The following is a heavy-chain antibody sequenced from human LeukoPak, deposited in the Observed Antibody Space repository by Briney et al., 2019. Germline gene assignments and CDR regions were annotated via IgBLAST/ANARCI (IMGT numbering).Heavy chain of an antibody. CDR3: AREVQWELPDY. J-gene: IGHJ4*02. CDR1: GFTFSSYE. V-gene: IGHV3-48*03. D-gene: IGHD1-26*01. CDR2: ITADGTHK. Sequence: GGSLRLSCAASGFTFSSYEMNWVRQAPGKGLEWVSYITADGTHKYDADSVKGRFTISRANAKNSLYLQMNSLRVDDKAIYYCAREVQWELPDYWGQGTLVTVSS.